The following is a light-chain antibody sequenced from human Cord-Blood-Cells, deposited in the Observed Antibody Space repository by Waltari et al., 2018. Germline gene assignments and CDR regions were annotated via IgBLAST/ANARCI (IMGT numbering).Light chain of an antibody. CDR1: SSDVGGYNY. J-gene: IGLJ3*02. Sequence: QSALTQPASVSGSPGQSLTIPCTGTSSDVGGYNYVSWYQPHPGKAPKLMIYDVSNRPSGVSNRFSGSKSGNTASLTISGLQAEDEADYYCSSYTSSSTWVFGGGTKLTVL. CDR2: DVS. V-gene: IGLV2-14*01. CDR3: SSYTSSSTWV.